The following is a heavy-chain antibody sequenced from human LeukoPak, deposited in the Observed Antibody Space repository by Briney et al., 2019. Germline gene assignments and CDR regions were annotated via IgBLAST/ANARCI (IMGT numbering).Heavy chain of an antibody. CDR2: INPNSGGT. J-gene: IGHJ4*02. V-gene: IGHV1-2*02. CDR3: ARPQKYYSTSGYYLVS. CDR1: GYIFTGYY. D-gene: IGHD3-22*01. Sequence: ASVKDSCKASGYIFTGYYIYWVRQAPGQGLEWMGWINPNSGGTDSAQKFQGRVAMTRDTSLSTAYMELTRLTSDDTAVYYCARPQKYYSTSGYYLVSWGQGTLVTVSS.